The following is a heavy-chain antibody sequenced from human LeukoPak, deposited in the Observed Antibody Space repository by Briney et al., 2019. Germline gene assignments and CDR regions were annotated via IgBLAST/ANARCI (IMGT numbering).Heavy chain of an antibody. J-gene: IGHJ4*02. V-gene: IGHV1-46*01. Sequence: ASVKVSCKASGYTFTSYYMHWVRQAPGQGLEWMGIINPSGGSTSYAQKFQGRVTMTRDMSTSTVYMELSSLRSEDTAVYYCARDVGYYYDSSGSRFDYWGQGTLVTVSS. CDR1: GYTFTSYY. CDR3: ARDVGYYYDSSGSRFDY. CDR2: INPSGGST. D-gene: IGHD3-22*01.